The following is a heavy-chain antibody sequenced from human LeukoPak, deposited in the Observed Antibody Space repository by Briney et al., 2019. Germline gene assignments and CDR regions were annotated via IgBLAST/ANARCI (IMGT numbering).Heavy chain of an antibody. J-gene: IGHJ4*02. CDR3: AKNRVAGDNYNN. Sequence: SETLSLTCTVSGGSVSSGSYYWSWIRQPPGKGLEWIGYIYYSGSTNYNPSLKSRVTISVDTSKNQFSLKLSSVTAADTAVYSCAKNRVAGDNYNNGGQGTLAPVS. CDR2: IYYSGST. D-gene: IGHD4-17*01. CDR1: GGSVSSGSYY. V-gene: IGHV4-61*01.